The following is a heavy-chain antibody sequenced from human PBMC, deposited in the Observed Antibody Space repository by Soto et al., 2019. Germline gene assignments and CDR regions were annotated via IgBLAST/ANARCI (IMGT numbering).Heavy chain of an antibody. Sequence: EVQQVESGGGLVQPGRSLRLSCAASGFTFDDYAMHWVRQAPGKGLEWVSGISWNSGSIGYADSVKGRFTISRDNAKNSLYLQMNSLRAEDTALYYCAKDRGDYYFDYWGQGTLVTVSS. CDR3: AKDRGDYYFDY. CDR1: GFTFDDYA. V-gene: IGHV3-9*01. CDR2: ISWNSGSI. J-gene: IGHJ4*02. D-gene: IGHD3-10*01.